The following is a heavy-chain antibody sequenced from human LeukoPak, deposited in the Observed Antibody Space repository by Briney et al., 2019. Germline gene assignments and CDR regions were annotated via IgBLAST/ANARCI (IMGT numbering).Heavy chain of an antibody. CDR1: GFTFGIYA. V-gene: IGHV3-23*01. Sequence: GGALRLSCAASGFTFGIYAMTWVRQAPGKGLQWVSAITGSGGSTYYADSVKGRFTISRDNSKNTLYLRMNGLRAEDTAVYYCATLPRWPTGYVGYGGEDYWGQGTLVTVSS. D-gene: IGHD5-12*01. CDR2: ITGSGGST. CDR3: ATLPRWPTGYVGYGGEDY. J-gene: IGHJ4*02.